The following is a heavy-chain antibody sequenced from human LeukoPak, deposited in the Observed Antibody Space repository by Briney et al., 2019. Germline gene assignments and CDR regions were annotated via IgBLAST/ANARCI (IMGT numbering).Heavy chain of an antibody. V-gene: IGHV3-74*01. CDR3: AKSSYYDSSGYQGV. J-gene: IGHJ4*02. D-gene: IGHD3-22*01. CDR2: INSDGSST. Sequence: GGSLRLSCAASGFTFSSYWTHWVRQAPGKGLVWVSRINSDGSSTSYADSVKGRFTISRDNAKNTLYLQMNSLRAEDTAVYYCAKSSYYDSSGYQGVWGQGTLVTVSS. CDR1: GFTFSSYW.